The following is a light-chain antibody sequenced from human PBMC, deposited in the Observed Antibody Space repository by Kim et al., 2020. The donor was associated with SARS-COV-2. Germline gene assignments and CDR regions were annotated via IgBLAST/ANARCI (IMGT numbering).Light chain of an antibody. CDR2: GQN. CDR3: NSRDSSGNHWV. V-gene: IGLV3-19*01. CDR1: SLRSYY. J-gene: IGLJ3*02. Sequence: SSELTQDPAVSVALGQTVRITCQGDSLRSYYASWYQQKPGQAPVLVIYGQNNRPSGIPDRFSGSSSGNTASFTITGAQAEDEADYYCNSRDSSGNHWVFGGGTQLTVL.